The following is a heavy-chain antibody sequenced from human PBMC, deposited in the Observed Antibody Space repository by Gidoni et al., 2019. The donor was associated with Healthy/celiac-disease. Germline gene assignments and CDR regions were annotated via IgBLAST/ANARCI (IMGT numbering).Heavy chain of an antibody. CDR1: GYTFTSYY. Sequence: QVQLVQSGAEVKKPGASVKVSCKASGYTFTSYYRHWVRQAPGQGLEWMGIINPRGGSTSYAQKFQGRVTMTRDTSTSTVYMELSSLRSEDTAVYYCATSDCSTTSCYLYWYFDLWGRGTLVTVSS. V-gene: IGHV1-46*01. J-gene: IGHJ2*01. CDR3: ATSDCSTTSCYLYWYFDL. D-gene: IGHD2-2*01. CDR2: INPRGGST.